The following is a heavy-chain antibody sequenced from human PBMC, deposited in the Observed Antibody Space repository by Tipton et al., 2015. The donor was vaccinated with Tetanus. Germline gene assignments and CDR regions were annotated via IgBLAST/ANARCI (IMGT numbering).Heavy chain of an antibody. CDR1: GGSISSGGYY. V-gene: IGHV4-31*03. CDR3: ARAEVNFTTAPPGYYNVYYYYGMDV. Sequence: LRLSCTVSGGSISSGGYYWSWIRQHPGKGLEWIGYIYYSGSTYYNPSLKSRLTISVDTSKNQFSLKLSSVTAADTAVYYCARAEVNFTTAPPGYYNVYYYYGMDVWGQGTTVTVSS. CDR2: IYYSGST. J-gene: IGHJ6*02. D-gene: IGHD3-9*01.